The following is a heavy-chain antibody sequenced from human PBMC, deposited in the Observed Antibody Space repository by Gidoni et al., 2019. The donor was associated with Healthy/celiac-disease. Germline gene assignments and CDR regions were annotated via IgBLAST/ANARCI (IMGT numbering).Heavy chain of an antibody. V-gene: IGHV1-2*04. CDR3: ARDRLVVVPAARGYSSSWYEDPSYYYGMDV. CDR1: GDTCTGDD. Sequence: QVQLVQSGDEVKKPGASVKVSCKAAGDTCTGDDMHGGRKAPGQGRGWVGWINPHRGCPNYAPTFPGWVPMTRDPSLSPASLELSRLRSDDTAVYSCARDRLVVVPAARGYSSSWYEDPSYYYGMDVWGQGTTVTVSS. D-gene: IGHD6-13*01. J-gene: IGHJ6*02. CDR2: INPHRGCP.